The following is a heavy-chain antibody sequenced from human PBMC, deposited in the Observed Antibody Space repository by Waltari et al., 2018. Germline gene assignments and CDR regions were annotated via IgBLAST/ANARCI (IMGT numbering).Heavy chain of an antibody. CDR2: ISYDGINK. J-gene: IGHJ6*02. CDR3: AKSSRVLDWFSNTPPYGMDV. V-gene: IGHV3-30*18. CDR1: GFTFSSYG. Sequence: QVQLVESGGGVVKPGRSLRLSCAASGFTFSSYGMHWGRQAPGKGLEWVAVISYDGINKYYADSVKGRFTISRDNSKNTLYLQMNSLRAEDTAVYYCAKSSRVLDWFSNTPPYGMDVWGQGTTVTVSS. D-gene: IGHD3-3*01.